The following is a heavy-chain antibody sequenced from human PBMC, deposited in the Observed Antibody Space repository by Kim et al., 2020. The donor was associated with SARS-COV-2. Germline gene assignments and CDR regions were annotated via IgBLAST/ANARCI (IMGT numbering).Heavy chain of an antibody. D-gene: IGHD6-13*01. CDR3: ATGQNIAAAGQLGDYYYGMDV. V-gene: IGHV1-24*01. CDR1: GYTLTELS. Sequence: ASVKVSCKVSGYTLTELSMHWVRQAPGKGLEWMGGFDPEDGETIYAQKFQGRVTMTEDTSTDTAYMELSSLRSEDTAVYYCATGQNIAAAGQLGDYYYGMDVWGQGTTVTVSS. J-gene: IGHJ6*02. CDR2: FDPEDGET.